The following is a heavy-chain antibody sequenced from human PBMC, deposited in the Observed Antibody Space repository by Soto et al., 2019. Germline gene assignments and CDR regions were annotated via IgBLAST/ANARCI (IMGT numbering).Heavy chain of an antibody. V-gene: IGHV3-13*01. D-gene: IGHD6-13*01. CDR2: LGTAGDT. CDR3: ARALPSYSNSWHFDF. Sequence: GGSLRLSCAASGFTLSNYDMHWVRQVTGKGLEWVSALGTAGDTYYPGSVKGRFSISRENAKNSLYLQMNSLRAEDTAVYYCARALPSYSNSWHFDFWGQGTLVTVSS. CDR1: GFTLSNYD. J-gene: IGHJ4*02.